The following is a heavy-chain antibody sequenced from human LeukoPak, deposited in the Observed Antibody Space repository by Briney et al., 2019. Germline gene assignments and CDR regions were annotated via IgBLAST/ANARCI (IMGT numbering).Heavy chain of an antibody. V-gene: IGHV3-23*01. CDR1: GFTISSYG. J-gene: IGHJ4*02. CDR3: ASKNSPWRGFLTGYYLGY. D-gene: IGHD3-9*01. CDR2: ISGSGGST. Sequence: PGGSLRLSCAASGFTISSYGMSWVRQAPGKGLEWVSAISGSGGSTYYADSVKGRFTISRDNSKNTLYLQMNSLRAEDTAVYYCASKNSPWRGFLTGYYLGYWGQGTLVTASS.